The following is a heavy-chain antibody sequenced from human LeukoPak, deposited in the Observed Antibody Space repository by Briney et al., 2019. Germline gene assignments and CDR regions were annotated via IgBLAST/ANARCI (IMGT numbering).Heavy chain of an antibody. CDR2: TSYSEGT. CDR1: GGSVSRGGYY. CDR3: ATADWESFYFDS. J-gene: IGHJ4*02. V-gene: IGHV4-31*03. Sequence: PSETLSLTCTVSGGSVSRGGYYWNWIRQHPGKGLEWIGFTSYSEGTYYNLSLMSRITISVDISQNQFSLKMRDVTAADTAVYFCATADWESFYFDSWGQGALVAVSS. D-gene: IGHD1-26*01.